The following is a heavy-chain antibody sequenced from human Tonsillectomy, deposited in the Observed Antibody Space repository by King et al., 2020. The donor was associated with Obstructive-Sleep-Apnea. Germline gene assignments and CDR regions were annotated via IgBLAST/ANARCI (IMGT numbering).Heavy chain of an antibody. CDR1: GFTFSSYW. CDR3: ARGCYSSWCHDS. CDR2: IKSDGSST. V-gene: IGHV3-74*01. J-gene: IGHJ5*02. Sequence: VQLVESGGGLVQPGGSLRLSCAASGFTFSSYWLHWVRQAPGKGLVWVTRIKSDGSSTNYADSVKGRFTISRDNAKNTLYLQMNSLRAEDTAVYYCARGCYSSWCHDSWGQGTVVTVSS. D-gene: IGHD6-13*01.